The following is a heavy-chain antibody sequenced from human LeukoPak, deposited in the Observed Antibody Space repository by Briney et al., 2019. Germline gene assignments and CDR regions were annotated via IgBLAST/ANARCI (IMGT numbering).Heavy chain of an antibody. CDR2: IKQDGSEK. CDR1: GFTFSSYW. V-gene: IGHV3-7*01. D-gene: IGHD7-27*01. J-gene: IGHJ4*02. CDR3: ARDKMTGDSYFDY. Sequence: GGSLRLSCAASGFTFSSYWMSWVRKAPGKGLEWVAHIKQDGSEKSYVDSVKGRFTISRDNAKNSLLLQMDGLRAEDAAVYYCARDKMTGDSYFDYWGQGTLVTVSS.